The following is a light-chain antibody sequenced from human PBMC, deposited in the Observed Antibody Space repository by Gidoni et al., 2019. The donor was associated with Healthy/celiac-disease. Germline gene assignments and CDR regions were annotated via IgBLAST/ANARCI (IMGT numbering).Light chain of an antibody. CDR1: QGISSY. CDR2: AAS. Sequence: DIQLTQSPSFLSASVGDRVTITCRASQGISSYLAWYQQKPGKAPKLLIYAASTLQSGVPSRFSGSGSGTEFTLTISSLQPEDFATYYCQQLNSYPRWTFXXXTKVEIK. J-gene: IGKJ1*01. V-gene: IGKV1-9*01. CDR3: QQLNSYPRWT.